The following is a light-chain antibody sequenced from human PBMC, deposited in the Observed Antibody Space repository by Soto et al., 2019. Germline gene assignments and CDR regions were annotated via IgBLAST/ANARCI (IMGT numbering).Light chain of an antibody. CDR3: QQYGSSGT. Sequence: MVMTQSAAALSVSPWEGGTLSWRASHSGSSKFGWYQKPPGDAHSLLTYGASTRAPGIPASFSGSGSGTDFTPIISRLPPEDFAVYYRQQYGSSGTFGQGTKLDIK. CDR2: GAS. CDR1: HSGSSK. V-gene: IGKV3-15*01. J-gene: IGKJ1*01.